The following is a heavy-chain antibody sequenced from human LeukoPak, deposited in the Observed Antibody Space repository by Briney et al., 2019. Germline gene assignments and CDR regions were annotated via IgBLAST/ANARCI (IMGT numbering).Heavy chain of an antibody. D-gene: IGHD3-22*01. J-gene: IGHJ4*02. CDR2: IYYSGST. CDR1: GGSFSGYY. Sequence: SETLSLTCAVYGGSFSGYYWGWIRQPPGKGLEWIGSIYYSGSTYYNPSLKSRVTISVGTSKNQFSLKLSSVTAADTAVYYCARLYYYDSSGYYLQPGHFDYWGQGTLVTVSS. V-gene: IGHV4-39*01. CDR3: ARLYYYDSSGYYLQPGHFDY.